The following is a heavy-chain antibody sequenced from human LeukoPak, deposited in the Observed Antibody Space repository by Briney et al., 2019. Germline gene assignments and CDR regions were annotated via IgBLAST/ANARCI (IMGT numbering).Heavy chain of an antibody. CDR2: INTGTGNP. CDR3: ARVSEYYDFWSGYCNWFDP. D-gene: IGHD3-3*01. Sequence: GASVKVSCKTSGYTFTSYAMNWVRQAPGQGLEFMGWINTGTGNPTYAQGFTGRFVFSLDTSVSTAYLQISSLKAEDTAVYYCARVSEYYDFWSGYCNWFDPWGQGTLVTVSS. CDR1: GYTFTSYA. V-gene: IGHV7-4-1*02. J-gene: IGHJ5*02.